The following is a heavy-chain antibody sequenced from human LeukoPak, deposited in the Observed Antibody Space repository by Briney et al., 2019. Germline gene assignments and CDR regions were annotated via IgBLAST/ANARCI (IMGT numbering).Heavy chain of an antibody. D-gene: IGHD6-19*01. V-gene: IGHV3-48*03. CDR2: ISSSGSTI. CDR3: ARGDLSIAVAGDY. CDR1: GFTFSSYE. Sequence: GGSLRPSCAASGFTFSSYEMNWVRQAPGKGLEWVSYISSSGSTIYYADSVKGRFTISRDNAKNSLYLQMNSLRAEDTAVYYCARGDLSIAVAGDYWGQGTLVTVSS. J-gene: IGHJ4*02.